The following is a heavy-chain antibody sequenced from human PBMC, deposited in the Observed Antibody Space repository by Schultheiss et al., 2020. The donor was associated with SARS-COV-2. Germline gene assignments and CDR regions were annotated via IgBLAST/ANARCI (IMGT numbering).Heavy chain of an antibody. CDR1: GFTFDDYA. CDR3: AREQCSSISCESATGMDV. Sequence: GESLKISCAASGFTFDDYAMHWVRQAPGKGLEWVAFIWYDGSNRYYADSVKGRFIISRDNSKNTLYLQMNSLRVEDTAVFFCAREQCSSISCESATGMDVWGQGTTVTVSS. V-gene: IGHV3-33*08. J-gene: IGHJ6*02. CDR2: IWYDGSNR. D-gene: IGHD2-2*01.